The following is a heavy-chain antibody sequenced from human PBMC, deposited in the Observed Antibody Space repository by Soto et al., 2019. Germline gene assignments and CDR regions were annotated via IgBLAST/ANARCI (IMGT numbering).Heavy chain of an antibody. V-gene: IGHV3-23*01. D-gene: IGHD6-19*01. CDR1: GFTFSSYA. CDR2: ISDSGNII. J-gene: IGHJ5*02. Sequence: EVQLLESGGGLVQPGGSLRLSCAASGFTFSSYAMSWVRQAPGKGLEWVSAISDSGNIIYYADSVQGRFTVSRDNAKNSLYLQMNSLSAEDTAVYYCARRTRGAGWFDPWGQGTLVTVSS. CDR3: ARRTRGAGWFDP.